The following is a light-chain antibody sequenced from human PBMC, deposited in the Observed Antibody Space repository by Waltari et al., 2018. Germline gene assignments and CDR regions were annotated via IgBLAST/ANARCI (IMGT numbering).Light chain of an antibody. Sequence: QSALTQPASVSGSAGQSITISCTGTSDDVGSYNFVSWYQQNPGKAPRLLISEVPKRPSGVSSHFSGSKPGLTASLTISGLQTEDEADYYCCSYAGGATWVFGGGTKLTVL. CDR2: EVP. J-gene: IGLJ3*02. V-gene: IGLV2-23*02. CDR3: CSYAGGATWV. CDR1: SDDVGSYNF.